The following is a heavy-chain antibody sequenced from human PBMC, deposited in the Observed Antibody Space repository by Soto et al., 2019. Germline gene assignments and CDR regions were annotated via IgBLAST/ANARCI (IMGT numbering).Heavy chain of an antibody. J-gene: IGHJ4*02. V-gene: IGHV4-34*01. CDR1: GGSFTGHD. CDR3: AISIPLILEAQKDATDKYYFDS. D-gene: IGHD3-3*01. CDR2: INHSGSS. Sequence: SETLSLTCAVYGGSFTGHDCSWIRQAPWKGLEWIGEINHSGSSNSNPSLKSRVTISVDTSKNQFSLKLRSVTAADTAVYYCAISIPLILEAQKDATDKYYFDSWGRRTLVAVCS.